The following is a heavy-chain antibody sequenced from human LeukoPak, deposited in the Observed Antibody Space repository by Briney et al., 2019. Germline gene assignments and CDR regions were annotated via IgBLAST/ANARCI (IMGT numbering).Heavy chain of an antibody. CDR2: ISGSGGST. CDR1: GFTFSSYA. CDR3: ASHEREYYYDSSGYLGY. D-gene: IGHD3-22*01. Sequence: GGSLRLSCEGSGFTFSSYAMSWVRQAPGKGLEWVSAISGSGGSTYYADSVKGRFTISRDNSKNTLYLQMNSLRAEDTAVYYCASHEREYYYDSSGYLGYWGQGTLVTVSS. V-gene: IGHV3-23*01. J-gene: IGHJ4*02.